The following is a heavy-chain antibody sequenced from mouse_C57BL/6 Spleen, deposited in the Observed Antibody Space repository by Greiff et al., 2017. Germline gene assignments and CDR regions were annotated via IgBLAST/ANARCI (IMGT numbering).Heavy chain of an antibody. CDR3: ARDWDVGY. Sequence: VQGEESGAELAKPGASVKLSCKASGYTFTSYWMHWVKQRPGQGLEWIGYINPTSGYTKYHQKFKGKATLTADKSSSTAYMQLSSLTYEVAAVYCCARDWDVGYWGQGTTLTVSS. V-gene: IGHV1-7*01. J-gene: IGHJ2*01. CDR2: INPTSGYT. D-gene: IGHD4-1*01. CDR1: GYTFTSYW.